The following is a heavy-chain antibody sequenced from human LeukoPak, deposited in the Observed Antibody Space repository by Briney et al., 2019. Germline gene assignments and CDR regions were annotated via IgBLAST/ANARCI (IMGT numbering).Heavy chain of an antibody. CDR1: GGSISSSSYY. CDR3: ARRGEYFWYFDL. D-gene: IGHD3-10*01. V-gene: IGHV4-39*01. CDR2: IYYSGST. J-gene: IGHJ2*01. Sequence: SETLSPTCTVSGGSISSSSYYWGWIRQPPGKGLQWIGSIYYSGSTYYNPSLKSRVTISVDTSKNQFSLKMSSVTAADTAVYYCARRGEYFWYFDLWGRGTLVTVSS.